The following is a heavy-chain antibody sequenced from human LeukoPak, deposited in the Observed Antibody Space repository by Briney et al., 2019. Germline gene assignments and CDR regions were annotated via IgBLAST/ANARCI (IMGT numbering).Heavy chain of an antibody. Sequence: SETLSLTCAVSAGSFGGYYWSWIRQPPGKGLEWIGEINHSGSTNYNPSLKSRVTISLDTSENQFSLKLTSVTAADTAVYYCARRQVGLRRDLWFDPWGQGTLVTVSS. D-gene: IGHD2-15*01. CDR2: INHSGST. CDR1: AGSFGGYY. J-gene: IGHJ5*02. CDR3: ARRQVGLRRDLWFDP. V-gene: IGHV4-34*01.